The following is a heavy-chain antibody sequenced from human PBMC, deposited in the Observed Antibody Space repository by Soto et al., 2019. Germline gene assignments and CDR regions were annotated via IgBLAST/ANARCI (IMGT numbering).Heavy chain of an antibody. D-gene: IGHD2-21*02. CDR2: IGASGDIT. CDR1: GFSFTNFA. CDR3: AKDDFTDRGDDYFDY. J-gene: IGHJ4*02. Sequence: GGSLRLSCAASGFSFTNFARGWVRQAPGKGLEWVAGIGASGDITWYADSVKGRLSISRDNSKNTLYLQLNSLRFEDTAVYYCAKDDFTDRGDDYFDYWGPGTLVTV. V-gene: IGHV3-23*01.